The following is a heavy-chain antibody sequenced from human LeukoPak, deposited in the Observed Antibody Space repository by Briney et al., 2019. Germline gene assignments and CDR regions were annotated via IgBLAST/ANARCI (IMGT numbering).Heavy chain of an antibody. D-gene: IGHD6-19*01. J-gene: IGHJ4*02. CDR2: MNPNSGNT. Sequence: ASVKVSCKASGYTFTSYDINWVRQATGQGLEWMGWMNPNSGNTGYAQQFQGRVNMTRNTSISPAYMELSSLRSEDTAVYYCARVGGAIAVAPAGYWGQGTLVTVSS. CDR1: GYTFTSYD. V-gene: IGHV1-8*01. CDR3: ARVGGAIAVAPAGY.